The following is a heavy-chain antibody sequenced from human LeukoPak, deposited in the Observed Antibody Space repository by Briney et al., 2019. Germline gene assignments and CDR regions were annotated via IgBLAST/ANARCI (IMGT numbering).Heavy chain of an antibody. CDR1: GFTFSSYA. V-gene: IGHV3-23*01. CDR2: ISGSGGST. Sequence: GGSLGLSCAASGFTFSSYAMSWVRQAPGKGLEWVSAISGSGGSTYYADSVKGRFTISRDNSKNTLYLQMNSLRAEDTAVYYCAKDRTPPYYDFWSGYSTFDYWGQGTLVTVSS. CDR3: AKDRTPPYYDFWSGYSTFDY. D-gene: IGHD3-3*01. J-gene: IGHJ4*02.